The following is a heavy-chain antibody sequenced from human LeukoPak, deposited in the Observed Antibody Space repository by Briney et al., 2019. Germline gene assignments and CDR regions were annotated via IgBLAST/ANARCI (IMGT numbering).Heavy chain of an antibody. CDR2: INPNSGGT. D-gene: IGHD2-2*01. CDR1: GYTFTGYY. CDR3: ARISLPSWKLGYFDY. V-gene: IGHV1-2*02. J-gene: IGHJ4*02. Sequence: GASVKVSCKASGYTFTGYYKHWVRQAPGQGLEWMGWINPNSGGTNYAQKFQGRVTMTRDTSISTAYMELSRLRSDDTAVYYCARISLPSWKLGYFDYWGQGTLVTVSS.